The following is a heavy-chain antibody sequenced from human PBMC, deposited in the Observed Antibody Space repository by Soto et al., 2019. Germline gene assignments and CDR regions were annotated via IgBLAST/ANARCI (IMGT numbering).Heavy chain of an antibody. CDR1: GYTFTSYD. J-gene: IGHJ6*02. CDR2: ISTYNGNT. V-gene: IGHV1-18*01. CDR3: ARDPYHVLMVNAPNLYGMDV. Sequence: ASVKVSCKASGYTFTSYDISWVRQAPGQGLEWMGRISTYNGNTNYPQSLQGRLTMTTDTSTTTAYMELRNLRSDDTAVYYCARDPYHVLMVNAPNLYGMDVWGQGTTVTVSS. D-gene: IGHD2-8*01.